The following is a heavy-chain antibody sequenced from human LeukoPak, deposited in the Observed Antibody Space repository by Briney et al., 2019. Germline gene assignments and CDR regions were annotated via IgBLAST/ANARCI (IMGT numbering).Heavy chain of an antibody. CDR1: GYSFTSYW. D-gene: IGHD1-20*01. CDR3: ARLSGYNWNPRGAFDI. Sequence: AGESLKISCKGSGYSFTSYWIGWVRQMPGKGLEWMGIIYPGDSDTRYSPSFQGQVTISADKSISTAYLQWSSLKASDAAMYYCARLSGYNWNPRGAFDIWGQGTMVTVSS. J-gene: IGHJ3*02. CDR2: IYPGDSDT. V-gene: IGHV5-51*01.